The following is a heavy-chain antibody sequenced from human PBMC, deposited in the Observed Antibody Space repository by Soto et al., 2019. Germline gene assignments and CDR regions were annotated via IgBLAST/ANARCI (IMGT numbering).Heavy chain of an antibody. CDR2: ISAGGDST. CDR3: ARRV. CDR1: GFTFSSYA. Sequence: EVQLLESGGGLVQPGGSLRLSCAASGFTFSSYAMSWVRQAPGKGLEWVSGISAGGDSTYYADSVKGRFTIFRDNSKNSVYLQMNSLRAEDTAVYCCARRVWGQGTLVTVSS. V-gene: IGHV3-23*01. J-gene: IGHJ4*02.